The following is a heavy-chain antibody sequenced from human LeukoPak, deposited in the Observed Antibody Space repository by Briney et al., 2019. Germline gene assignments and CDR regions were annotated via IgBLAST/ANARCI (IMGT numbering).Heavy chain of an antibody. J-gene: IGHJ4*02. V-gene: IGHV3-7*05. D-gene: IGHD6-19*01. CDR3: ARVSRGSGWYGFDY. CDR2: IKQDGSEK. Sequence: GSLRLSCAASGFTFSSYWMSWVRQAPGKGLEWVANIKQDGSEKYYVDSVKGRFTISRDNAKNSLYLQMNSLRAEDTAVYYCARVSRGSGWYGFDYWGQGTLVTVSS. CDR1: GFTFSSYW.